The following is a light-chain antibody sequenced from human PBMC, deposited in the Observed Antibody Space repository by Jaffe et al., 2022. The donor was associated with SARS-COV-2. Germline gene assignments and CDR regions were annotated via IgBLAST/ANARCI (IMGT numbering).Light chain of an antibody. CDR1: QGIRDD. CDR3: LQDYLYPRT. V-gene: IGKV1-6*01. CDR2: AAS. J-gene: IGKJ1*01. Sequence: AIQLTQSPSSLSASVGDRVTITCRASQGIRDDLGWYQQKPGRAPKLLIYAASSLQSGVPSRFSGSGFGTDFTLTISSLQAEDFATYYCLQDYLYPRTFGQGTKVEIK.